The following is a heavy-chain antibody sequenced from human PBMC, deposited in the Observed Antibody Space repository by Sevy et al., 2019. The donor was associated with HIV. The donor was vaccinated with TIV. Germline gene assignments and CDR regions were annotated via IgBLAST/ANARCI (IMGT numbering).Heavy chain of an antibody. CDR2: ISTYNGKT. CDR3: ARGRGIAVAGGGYYSDY. V-gene: IGHV1-18*04. J-gene: IGHJ4*02. CDR1: GYTFSRSV. D-gene: IGHD6-19*01. Sequence: ASVKVSCMASGYTFSRSVITWVRQAPGQGLEWMGWISTYNGKTNYAQKFQDRVTMTTDTSTNKAYMELRSLRSDDTAIYFGARGRGIAVAGGGYYSDYWGQGSLVTVSS.